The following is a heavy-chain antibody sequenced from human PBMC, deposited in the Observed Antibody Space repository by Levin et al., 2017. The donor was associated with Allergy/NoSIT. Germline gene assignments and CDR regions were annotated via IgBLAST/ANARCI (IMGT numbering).Heavy chain of an antibody. J-gene: IGHJ4*02. CDR2: MGTSSRYI. CDR3: ARDRTPLRRGPDY. V-gene: IGHV3-21*01. CDR1: GSIFSNYD. Sequence: ETLSLTCAASGSIFSNYDMNWVRQAPGKGLEWVSSMGTSSRYIYYADSVRGRFTISRDNAKNSLYLQMNSLRVEDTAVYYCARDRTPLRRGPDYWGQGTLVTVSS.